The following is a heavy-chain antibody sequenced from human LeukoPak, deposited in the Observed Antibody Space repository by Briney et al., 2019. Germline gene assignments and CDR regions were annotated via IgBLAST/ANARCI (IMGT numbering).Heavy chain of an antibody. CDR2: IIPIFGTA. J-gene: IGHJ4*02. V-gene: IGHV1-69*06. CDR3: ARDPAPYYDILTGLDY. D-gene: IGHD3-9*01. CDR1: GGTFSIYA. Sequence: ASVRVSCTASGGTFSIYAINWVRQAPGQGLEWMGRIIPIFGTANYAQKFQGRVTITADKSTSTAYMELSSLRSEDTAVYYCARDPAPYYDILTGLDYWGQGTLVTVSS.